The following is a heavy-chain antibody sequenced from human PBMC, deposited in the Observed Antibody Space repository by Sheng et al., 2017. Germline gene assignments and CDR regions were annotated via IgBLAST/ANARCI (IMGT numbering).Heavy chain of an antibody. CDR3: ARDSKPKYYDFWSGYYTDYYYYMDV. CDR2: ISSSSSTI. V-gene: IGHV3-48*01. D-gene: IGHD3-3*01. Sequence: EVQLVESGGGLVQPGGSLRLSCAASGFTFSSYSMNWVRQAPGKGLEWVSYISSSSSTIYYADSVKGRFTISRDNAKNSLYLQMNSLRAEDTAVYYCARDSKPKYYDFWSGYYTDYYYYMDVWGKGTTVTVSS. CDR1: GFTFSSYS. J-gene: IGHJ6*03.